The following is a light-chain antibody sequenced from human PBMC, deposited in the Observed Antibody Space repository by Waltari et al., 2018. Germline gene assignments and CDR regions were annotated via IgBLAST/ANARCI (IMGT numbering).Light chain of an antibody. CDR1: QSISSY. CDR3: QQTYSTPT. J-gene: IGKJ4*01. Sequence: DIQMTQSPSSLSASVGDRVTITCRASQSISSYLNWYQQKPGKAPQLLIYAASSLQSGVPSRFSGSGSGTDFTLTISSLQPEDFATYYCQQTYSTPTFGGGTKVEMK. CDR2: AAS. V-gene: IGKV1-39*01.